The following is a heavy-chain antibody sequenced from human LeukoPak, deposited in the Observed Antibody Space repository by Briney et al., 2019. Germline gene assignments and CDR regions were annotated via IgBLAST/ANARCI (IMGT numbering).Heavy chain of an antibody. CDR2: ISSSGSTI. V-gene: IGHV3-48*03. J-gene: IGHJ6*02. CDR3: AREAQRYCSGGSCFPKTSYYYYGMDV. Sequence: GGSLRLSCAASGFTFSSYEMNWVRQAPGKGLEWVSYISSSGSTIYYADSVKGRFTISRDNVKNSLYLQMNSLRAEDTAVYYCAREAQRYCSGGSCFPKTSYYYYGMDVWGQGTTVTVSS. D-gene: IGHD2-15*01. CDR1: GFTFSSYE.